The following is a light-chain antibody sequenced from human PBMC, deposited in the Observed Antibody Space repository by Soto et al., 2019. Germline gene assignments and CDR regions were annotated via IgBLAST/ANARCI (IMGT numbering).Light chain of an antibody. CDR2: GAS. CDR1: QSVASN. Sequence: EIVMTQSPASLSVSPGDGATLSCWASQSVASNVAWYQQRPGQGPRLLIHGASTRAAGVPARFSGSGSGTDFTLSISSLQSEDFAVYSCQQYHNWHPQYPFGQGTKLQI. CDR3: QQYHNWHPQYP. J-gene: IGKJ2*01. V-gene: IGKV3-15*01.